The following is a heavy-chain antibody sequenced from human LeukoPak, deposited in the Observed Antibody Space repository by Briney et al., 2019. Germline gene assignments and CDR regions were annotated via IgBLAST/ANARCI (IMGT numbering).Heavy chain of an antibody. D-gene: IGHD3-10*01. Sequence: GGSLRLSCAASGFTFSSYGMHWVRQAPGKGLEWVAVIWYDGSNKYYADSVKGRFTISRDNSKNTLYLQMNSLRAEDTAVYYCARGCFSDGSGSYCFYYYYGMDVWGQGTTVTVSS. J-gene: IGHJ6*02. CDR3: ARGCFSDGSGSYCFYYYYGMDV. V-gene: IGHV3-33*01. CDR2: IWYDGSNK. CDR1: GFTFSSYG.